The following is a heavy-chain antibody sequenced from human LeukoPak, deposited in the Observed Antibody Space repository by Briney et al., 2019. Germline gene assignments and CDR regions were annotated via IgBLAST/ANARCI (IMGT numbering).Heavy chain of an antibody. Sequence: GGSLRLSCAASGFTFTSYGMHWVRQAPGKGLEWVAFIRYDGSHKYYADSVKGRFTISRDIAKQSVFLQMNSLRAEDTAVYYCAKDQAMIVVVPAFDYWGQGTLVTVSS. J-gene: IGHJ4*02. CDR1: GFTFTSYG. CDR3: AKDQAMIVVVPAFDY. CDR2: IRYDGSHK. D-gene: IGHD3-22*01. V-gene: IGHV3-30*02.